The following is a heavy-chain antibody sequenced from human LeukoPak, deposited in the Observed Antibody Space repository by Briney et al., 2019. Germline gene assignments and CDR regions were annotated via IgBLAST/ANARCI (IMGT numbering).Heavy chain of an antibody. CDR2: ISSSSSYT. J-gene: IGHJ6*02. CDR3: ARAEYYYDSSGYSPGYYGMDV. D-gene: IGHD3-22*01. CDR1: GFTFSDYY. V-gene: IGHV3-11*05. Sequence: GGSLRLSCAASGFTFSDYYMSWSRQAPGKELEWVSYISSSSSYTNYADSVKGRFTISRDNAKNSLYLQMNSLRAEDTAVYYCARAEYYYDSSGYSPGYYGMDVWGQGTTVTVSS.